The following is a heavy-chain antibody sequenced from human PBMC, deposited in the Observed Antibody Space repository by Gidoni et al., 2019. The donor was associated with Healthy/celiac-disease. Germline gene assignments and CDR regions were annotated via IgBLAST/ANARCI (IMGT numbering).Heavy chain of an antibody. J-gene: IGHJ4*02. V-gene: IGHV3-7*03. D-gene: IGHD3-22*01. Sequence: EVQLVESGGGLVQPGGSLRLSCEASGFTFSCYWMSWVRQAPGKGLAGVANIKQDGSEKYYVDSVKGRFTISRDNAKNSLYLQMNSLRAEDTAVYYCAREGRYYDSSGYYYPGGYFDYWGQGTLVTVSS. CDR1: GFTFSCYW. CDR2: IKQDGSEK. CDR3: AREGRYYDSSGYYYPGGYFDY.